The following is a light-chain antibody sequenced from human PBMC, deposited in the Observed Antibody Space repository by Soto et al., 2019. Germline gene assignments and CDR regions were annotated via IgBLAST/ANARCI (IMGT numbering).Light chain of an antibody. CDR3: QQYGSSGT. Sequence: EIVWTQSPATLSLSPGERATLSCRASQSVISCLAWYQQXPRQAPRVLIYDATNTATGIPDRFSGSGAGTDFTLTISRLEPEDSAVDYCQQYGSSGTFGPGTKVDIK. V-gene: IGKV3-20*01. CDR2: DAT. J-gene: IGKJ1*01. CDR1: QSVISC.